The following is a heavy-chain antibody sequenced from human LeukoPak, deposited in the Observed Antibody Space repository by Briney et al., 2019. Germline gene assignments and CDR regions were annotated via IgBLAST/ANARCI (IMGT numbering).Heavy chain of an antibody. V-gene: IGHV4-61*02. CDR2: ICTSGST. J-gene: IGHJ3*01. CDR1: DGSISSGSYY. CDR3: ARDHYDSSGYYALAFDL. D-gene: IGHD3-22*01. Sequence: PSETLSLTCTGSDGSISSGSYYWSWIRQPAGKGLEWIGRICTSGSTNYNPSLKSRVTISVDTSKNQFSLKLSSVTAADTAVYYCARDHYDSSGYYALAFDLWGQGTMVTVSS.